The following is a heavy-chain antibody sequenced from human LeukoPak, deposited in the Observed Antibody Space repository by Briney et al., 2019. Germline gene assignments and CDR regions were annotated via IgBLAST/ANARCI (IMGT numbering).Heavy chain of an antibody. Sequence: GGSLRLSCSGTGFTFSRYGIHWVRQAPGEGLEWVTVIRYDGGEEYNADSVRGRFTISRDNSKNTVYLQMNDLRAEDTALYYCARESGYNPEPVAFDIWGQGTTVTVSS. CDR3: ARESGYNPEPVAFDI. J-gene: IGHJ3*02. CDR2: IRYDGGEE. V-gene: IGHV3-33*01. D-gene: IGHD5-24*01. CDR1: GFTFSRYG.